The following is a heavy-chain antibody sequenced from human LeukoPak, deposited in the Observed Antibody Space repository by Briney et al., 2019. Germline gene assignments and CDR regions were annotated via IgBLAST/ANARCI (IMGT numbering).Heavy chain of an antibody. Sequence: SETLSLTCTVSGGSISSYYWSWIRQPPGKGLEWIGDIYYSGSTNYNPSLTSRVTISVDTSKNQFSLKLSSVTAADTAVYYCARDRTYGEHDYWGQGTLVTVSS. CDR2: IYYSGST. CDR3: ARDRTYGEHDY. V-gene: IGHV4-59*01. J-gene: IGHJ4*02. D-gene: IGHD1/OR15-1a*01. CDR1: GGSISSYY.